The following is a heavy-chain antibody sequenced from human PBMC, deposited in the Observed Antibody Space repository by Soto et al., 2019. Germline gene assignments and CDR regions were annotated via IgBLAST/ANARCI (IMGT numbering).Heavy chain of an antibody. CDR3: AKDSPGYGGKDY. J-gene: IGHJ4*02. CDR2: ISSSGAST. Sequence: GGSLRLSCAASGFTFSSSAMSWVRQAPGKGLEWVAAISSSGASTAYADSVKGRFTITRANSKNTLYLKMNSTRAYDSAVYYCAKDSPGYGGKDYWGQGTLVTVSS. V-gene: IGHV3-23*01. D-gene: IGHD4-17*01. CDR1: GFTFSSSA.